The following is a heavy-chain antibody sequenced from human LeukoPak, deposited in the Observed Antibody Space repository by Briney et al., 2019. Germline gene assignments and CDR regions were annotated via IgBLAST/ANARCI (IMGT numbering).Heavy chain of an antibody. CDR3: ARTTYGDYAGRYYYYMDV. Sequence: GGSPRLSCAASGFTFSSYWMSWVRQAPGKGLEWVANIKQDGSEKYYVDSVKGRLTIYRDNAKKSLYLQMNSLRGEDTAVYYCARTTYGDYAGRYYYYMDVWGKGTTVTVSS. D-gene: IGHD4-17*01. CDR2: IKQDGSEK. CDR1: GFTFSSYW. J-gene: IGHJ6*03. V-gene: IGHV3-7*01.